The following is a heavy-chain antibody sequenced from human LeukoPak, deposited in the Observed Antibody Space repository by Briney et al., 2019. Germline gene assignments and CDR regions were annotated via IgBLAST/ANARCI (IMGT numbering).Heavy chain of an antibody. J-gene: IGHJ6*02. Sequence: GGSLRLSCAASGFTFSSYSMNWVRQAPGKGLEWVSYISTSSSTIYYADSVKGRFTISRDNAKDSPYLQMNSLRAEDTAVYYCARGPGSMDVWGQGTTVTVSS. CDR2: ISTSSSTI. V-gene: IGHV3-48*01. CDR1: GFTFSSYS. CDR3: ARGPGSMDV.